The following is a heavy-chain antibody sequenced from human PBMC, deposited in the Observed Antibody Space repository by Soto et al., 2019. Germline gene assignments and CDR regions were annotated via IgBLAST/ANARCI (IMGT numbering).Heavy chain of an antibody. D-gene: IGHD6-19*01. V-gene: IGHV3-9*01. CDR3: AKDFSSGWTNFDY. J-gene: IGHJ4*02. Sequence: EVQLVESGGGLVQPGRSLRLSCAASGFTFDDYAMHWVRQAPGKGLEWVSGISWNSGSIGYADSVKGRFTISRDNAKNSLYLQMNSLRAEGTALYYCAKDFSSGWTNFDYWGQGTLVTVSS. CDR1: GFTFDDYA. CDR2: ISWNSGSI.